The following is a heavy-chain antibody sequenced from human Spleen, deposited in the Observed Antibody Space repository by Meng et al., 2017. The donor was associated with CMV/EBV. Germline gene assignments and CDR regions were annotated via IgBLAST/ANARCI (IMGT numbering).Heavy chain of an antibody. CDR2: IYDSGSA. CDR3: ARVPVVVPAAIFDY. D-gene: IGHD2-2*01. V-gene: IGHV4-39*02. CDR1: GGSIKSHNFH. Sequence: SETLSLTCSVSGGSIKSHNFHWGRIRQPPGKGLEWIGSIYDSGSAYYNPSLKSRVIMSVDTSKNRFSLKLSSVTAADTAVYYCARVPVVVPAAIFDYWGQGTLVTVSS. J-gene: IGHJ4*02.